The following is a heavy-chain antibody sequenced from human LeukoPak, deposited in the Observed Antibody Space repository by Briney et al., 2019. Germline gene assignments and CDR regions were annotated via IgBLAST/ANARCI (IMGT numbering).Heavy chain of an antibody. Sequence: ASVKVSCKASGYTFTSYVISGVRQAPGQGLEWMGWISACNGNTNYAKKLQGRVTLDTDTSTSTAYLELRSLRSDDTAVYYCARPGITIFGVVMSYFDYWGQGTLVTVSS. J-gene: IGHJ4*02. V-gene: IGHV1-18*01. CDR1: GYTFTSYV. CDR2: ISACNGNT. D-gene: IGHD3-3*01. CDR3: ARPGITIFGVVMSYFDY.